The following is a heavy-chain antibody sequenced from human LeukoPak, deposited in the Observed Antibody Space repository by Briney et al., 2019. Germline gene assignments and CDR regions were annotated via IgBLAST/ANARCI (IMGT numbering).Heavy chain of an antibody. Sequence: SETLSLTCTVSGGSISSYYWSWIRQPPGKGLEWIGYIYYSGSTNYNPSLKSRVTISVDTSKNQFSLKLSSVTAADTAVYYCARGDSGWYYFDYLGQGTLVTVSS. J-gene: IGHJ4*02. CDR3: ARGDSGWYYFDY. CDR2: IYYSGST. V-gene: IGHV4-59*08. CDR1: GGSISSYY. D-gene: IGHD6-19*01.